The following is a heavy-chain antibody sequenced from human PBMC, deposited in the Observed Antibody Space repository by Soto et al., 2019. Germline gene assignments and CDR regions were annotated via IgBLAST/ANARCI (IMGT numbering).Heavy chain of an antibody. Sequence: SETLSLTCAVYGGSFSGYYWSWIRQPPGKGLEWIGEINHSGSTNYNPSLKSRVTISVDTSKNQFSLKLSSVTAADTAVYYCARGYYYDSSGYQKGRNYYYGMDVWGQGTTVTVSS. CDR1: GGSFSGYY. J-gene: IGHJ6*02. D-gene: IGHD3-22*01. CDR2: INHSGST. CDR3: ARGYYYDSSGYQKGRNYYYGMDV. V-gene: IGHV4-34*01.